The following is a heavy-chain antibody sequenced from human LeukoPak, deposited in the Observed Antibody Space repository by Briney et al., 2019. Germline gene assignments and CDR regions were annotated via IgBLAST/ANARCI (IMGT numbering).Heavy chain of an antibody. V-gene: IGHV3-33*01. J-gene: IGHJ6*04. CDR2: IWYDGSNK. CDR3: AREPLYYDILTGYSPWDYYGMDV. CDR1: GFTFSSYG. D-gene: IGHD3-9*01. Sequence: PGRSLRLSCAASGFTFSSYGMHWVRQAPGKGLEGVAVIWYDGSNKYYADSVKGRFTISRDNSKNTLYLQMNSLRAEDTAVYYCAREPLYYDILTGYSPWDYYGMDVWGKGTTVTVSS.